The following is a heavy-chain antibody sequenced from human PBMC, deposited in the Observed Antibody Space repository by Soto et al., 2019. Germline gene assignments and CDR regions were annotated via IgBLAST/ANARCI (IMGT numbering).Heavy chain of an antibody. CDR2: IIPIFGTA. Sequence: QVQLVQSGAEVKKPGSSVKVSCKASGGTFSSYAISWVRQAPQQGLEWMGGIIPIFGTANYAKKFKGRVTIAADESTCTAYMELSRLRSGDTAVYYCARVRKGGRSSWYSYYYYGMDVWGQGTTVTVSS. CDR3: ARVRKGGRSSWYSYYYYGMDV. CDR1: GGTFSSYA. J-gene: IGHJ6*02. D-gene: IGHD6-13*01. V-gene: IGHV1-69*01.